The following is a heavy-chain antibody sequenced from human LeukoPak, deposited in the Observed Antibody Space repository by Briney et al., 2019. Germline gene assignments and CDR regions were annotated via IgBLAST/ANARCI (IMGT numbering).Heavy chain of an antibody. J-gene: IGHJ4*02. CDR3: ARGDDSSGYYQAYYFDY. CDR1: GGSISSYY. V-gene: IGHV4-59*01. Sequence: PSETLSLTCTASGGSISSYYWSWIRQPPGKGLEWIGYIYYSGSTNYNPSLKSRDTISVDTSKNQFSLKLSSVTAADTAVYYCARGDDSSGYYQAYYFDYWGQGTLVTVSS. D-gene: IGHD3-22*01. CDR2: IYYSGST.